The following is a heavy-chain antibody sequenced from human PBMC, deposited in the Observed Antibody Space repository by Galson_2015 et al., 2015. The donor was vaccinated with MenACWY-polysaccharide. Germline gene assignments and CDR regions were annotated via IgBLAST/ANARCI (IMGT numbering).Heavy chain of an antibody. D-gene: IGHD2-2*01. CDR1: GFTFSSHA. Sequence: SLRLSCAASGFTFSSHAMHWVRQAPGKGLEWVAIISYDESNKYYSDSVKGRFTISRDNSENTLYLQMNSLRAEDTAVYYCARTYCDRTTCYGLDVWGQGTTVTVSS. CDR3: ARTYCDRTTCYGLDV. J-gene: IGHJ6*02. V-gene: IGHV3-30-3*01. CDR2: ISYDESNK.